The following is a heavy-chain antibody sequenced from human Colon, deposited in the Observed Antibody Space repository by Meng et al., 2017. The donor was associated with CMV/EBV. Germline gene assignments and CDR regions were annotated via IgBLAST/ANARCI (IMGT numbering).Heavy chain of an antibody. CDR1: GFTFTDYF. CDR2: ISPSGNSL. Sequence: GGSLRLSCAASGFTFTDYFMIWIRQAPGEGLQWISQISPSGNSLKYADSVRGRFTISRDNTKKSMFLKMNSLRADDTAVYYCAKELFTGSGAAVGIWGQGTRVTVSS. D-gene: IGHD3-9*01. CDR3: AKELFTGSGAAVGI. J-gene: IGHJ3*02. V-gene: IGHV3-11*01.